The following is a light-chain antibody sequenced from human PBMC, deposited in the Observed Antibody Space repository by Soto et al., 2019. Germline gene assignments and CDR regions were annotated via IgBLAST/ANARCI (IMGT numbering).Light chain of an antibody. CDR2: DVS. Sequence: QCVLTQPASVSGSPGQSITISCTGTSSDVGGYNYVSWYQHHPGKAPRLMIFDVSSRPSGVSNRFSGSKSGNTASLTISGLQPEDEADYYCSSYTTSNTRQIVFGTGTKVTVL. CDR3: SSYTTSNTRQIV. J-gene: IGLJ1*01. V-gene: IGLV2-14*03. CDR1: SSDVGGYNY.